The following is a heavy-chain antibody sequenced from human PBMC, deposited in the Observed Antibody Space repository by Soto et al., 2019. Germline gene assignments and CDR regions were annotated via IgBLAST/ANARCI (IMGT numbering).Heavy chain of an antibody. J-gene: IGHJ6*02. D-gene: IGHD3-10*01. V-gene: IGHV5-10-1*01. Sequence: PGESLKISCKGSGYSFTSYWISWVRQMPGKGLEWMGRIDPSDSYTNYSPSFQGHVTISADKSISTAYLQWSSLKASDTAMYYCARHGVSYYGSGSYVRNSDYYYGMDVWGQGTTVTVSS. CDR3: ARHGVSYYGSGSYVRNSDYYYGMDV. CDR2: IDPSDSYT. CDR1: GYSFTSYW.